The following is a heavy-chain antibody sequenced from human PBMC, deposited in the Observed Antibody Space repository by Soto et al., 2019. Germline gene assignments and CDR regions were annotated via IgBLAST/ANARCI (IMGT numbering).Heavy chain of an antibody. CDR3: ARDRGYYFDSSGYLFDC. V-gene: IGHV3-30-3*01. Sequence: GGSLRLSCAASGFTFGNNAMHWVRQAPGKGLEWVAVISYDGGNKHYADSVKGRFTISRDNSKKTLYLQMNSLRAEDTAIYYCARDRGYYFDSSGYLFDCWGQGTLVTVSS. D-gene: IGHD3-22*01. CDR1: GFTFGNNA. CDR2: ISYDGGNK. J-gene: IGHJ4*02.